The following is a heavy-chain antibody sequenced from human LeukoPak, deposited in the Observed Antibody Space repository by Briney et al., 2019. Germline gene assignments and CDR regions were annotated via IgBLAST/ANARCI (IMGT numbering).Heavy chain of an antibody. J-gene: IGHJ4*02. CDR3: AKSSGYYYFDY. V-gene: IGHV1-46*01. CDR1: GYTFTSYY. CDR2: INPSGGST. D-gene: IGHD3-3*01. Sequence: ASVKVSCKASGYTFTSYYMHWVRQAPGQGLEWMGIINPSGGSTSYAQKFQGKVTMTRDTSTSTVYMELSSLISEDTAVYYCAKSSGYYYFDYWGQGTLVAVSS.